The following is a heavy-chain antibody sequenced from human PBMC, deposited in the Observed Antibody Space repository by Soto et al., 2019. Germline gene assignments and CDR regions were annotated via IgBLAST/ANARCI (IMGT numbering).Heavy chain of an antibody. Sequence: GESLKISCKGSGYSFTSYWISWVRQMPGKGLEWMGRIDPSDSYTKYSPSFQGHVTISVDKSISTAYVQWSSLKASDSAIYYCFRGGVTSRTFDYWGQGTLVTVSS. CDR2: IDPSDSYT. J-gene: IGHJ4*02. CDR1: GYSFTSYW. V-gene: IGHV5-10-1*01. CDR3: FRGGVTSRTFDY. D-gene: IGHD3-16*01.